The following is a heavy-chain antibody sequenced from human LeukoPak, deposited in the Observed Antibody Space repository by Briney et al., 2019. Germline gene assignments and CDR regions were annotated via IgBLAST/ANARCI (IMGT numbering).Heavy chain of an antibody. V-gene: IGHV4-59*01. J-gene: IGHJ4*02. CDR1: GGSITSYY. CDR3: ATYYYDSSGYSFHFDS. CDR2: FYYTGST. Sequence: SETLSLTCTVSGGSITSYYWNWIRQPPGKALEWIGDFYYTGSTNYNPSLKSRVTMSVDTSKNQFSLELSSVTAADTAVYYCATYYYDSSGYSFHFDSWGQGTLVTVSS. D-gene: IGHD3-22*01.